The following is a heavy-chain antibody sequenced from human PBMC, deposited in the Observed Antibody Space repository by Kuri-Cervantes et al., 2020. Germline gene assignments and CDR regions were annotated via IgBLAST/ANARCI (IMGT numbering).Heavy chain of an antibody. CDR3: GRAVMELEPLDY. D-gene: IGHD1-14*01. V-gene: IGHV3-30*19. Sequence: GESLKISCAASGFTFSSYGMHWVRQAPGKGLEWVAVISYDGSNKYYADSVKGRFTISRDNTKNTLYLQMNSLRAEDTAVYYCGRAVMELEPLDYWGQGTLVTVSS. CDR1: GFTFSSYG. J-gene: IGHJ4*02. CDR2: ISYDGSNK.